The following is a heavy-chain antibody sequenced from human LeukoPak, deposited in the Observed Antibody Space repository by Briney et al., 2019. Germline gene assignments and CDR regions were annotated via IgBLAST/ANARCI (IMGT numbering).Heavy chain of an antibody. D-gene: IGHD5-18*01. V-gene: IGHV4-61*02. J-gene: IGHJ4*02. Sequence: SETLSLTCTVSGGSISSGSYYWSWIRQPAGKGLEYIGRVYTSGSTNYNPSLKSRVTISVDTSKNQFSLKLSSVTAADTAVYYCARRGWFLGYSYGPGYFDYWGQGTLVTVSS. CDR3: ARRGWFLGYSYGPGYFDY. CDR2: VYTSGST. CDR1: GGSISSGSYY.